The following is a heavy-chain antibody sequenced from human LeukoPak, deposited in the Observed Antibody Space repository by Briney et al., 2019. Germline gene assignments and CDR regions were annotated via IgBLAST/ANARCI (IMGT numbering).Heavy chain of an antibody. Sequence: GGSLRLSCAASGFTFSSYAMRWVRQAPGKGLEWVSGISGSGGSTYYADSVKGRFTIARDNSKHTLYLPMISLSAEHTAVYYCAKGNCRGTSCYSDYWGQGTLVTVSS. V-gene: IGHV3-23*01. CDR3: AKGNCRGTSCYSDY. J-gene: IGHJ4*02. CDR2: ISGSGGST. CDR1: GFTFSSYA. D-gene: IGHD2-2*02.